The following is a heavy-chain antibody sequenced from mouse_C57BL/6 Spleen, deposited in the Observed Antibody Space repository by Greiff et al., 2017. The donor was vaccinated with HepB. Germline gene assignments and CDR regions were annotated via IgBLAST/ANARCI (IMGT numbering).Heavy chain of an antibody. V-gene: IGHV1-47*01. CDR2: FHPYNDDT. D-gene: IGHD1-1*01. J-gene: IGHJ3*01. CDR3: AREDYYGSSSFAY. Sequence: LVESGAELVKPGASVKMSCKASGYTFTTYPIEWMKQNHGKSLEWIGNFHPYNDDTKYNEKFKGKATLTVEKSSSTVYLELSRLTSDDSAVYYCAREDYYGSSSFAYWGQGTLVTVSA. CDR1: GYTFTTYP.